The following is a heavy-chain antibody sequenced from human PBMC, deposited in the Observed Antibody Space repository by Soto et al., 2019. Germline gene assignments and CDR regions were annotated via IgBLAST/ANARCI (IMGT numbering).Heavy chain of an antibody. J-gene: IGHJ4*02. V-gene: IGHV4-39*01. Sequence: SETLSRTCTVTGDSINNRSYYGAWIRQPPGKGLEWIGSIYYSGSTYNNPSLKSRVSMSVDTSKNQFSLKLRSVTAADTALYYCARQRTSVVTQAYFDSWGQGSLVTVS. CDR1: GDSINNRSYY. D-gene: IGHD2-21*02. CDR3: ARQRTSVVTQAYFDS. CDR2: IYYSGST.